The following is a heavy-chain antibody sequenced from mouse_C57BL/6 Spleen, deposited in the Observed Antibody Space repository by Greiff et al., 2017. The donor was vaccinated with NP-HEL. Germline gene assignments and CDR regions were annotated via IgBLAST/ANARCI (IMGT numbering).Heavy chain of an antibody. D-gene: IGHD1-1*01. CDR2: INPNNGGT. V-gene: IGHV1-26*01. J-gene: IGHJ3*01. Sequence: VQLQQSGPELVKPGASVKISCKASGYTFTDYYMNWVKQSHGKSLEWIGDINPNNGGTSYNQKFKGKATLTVDKSSSTAYMELRSLTSEDSAFYDCARGGSSTVVAFAYWGQGTLVTVSA. CDR3: ARGGSSTVVAFAY. CDR1: GYTFTDYY.